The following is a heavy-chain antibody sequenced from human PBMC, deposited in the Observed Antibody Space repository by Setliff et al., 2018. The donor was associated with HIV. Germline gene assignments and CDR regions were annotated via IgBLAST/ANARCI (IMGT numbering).Heavy chain of an antibody. Sequence: ASVKVSCKASGYSFTYYAVHWVRQTPGQRLEWTGRINAGNGHTEYSQNFQDRITFTRDTSASTVYMEFTSLRSEDTAVYYCARDRGYGSGSYYADNWFDPWGQGTLVTVSS. CDR3: ARDRGYGSGSYYADNWFDP. D-gene: IGHD3-10*01. J-gene: IGHJ5*02. V-gene: IGHV1-3*01. CDR2: INAGNGHT. CDR1: GYSFTYYA.